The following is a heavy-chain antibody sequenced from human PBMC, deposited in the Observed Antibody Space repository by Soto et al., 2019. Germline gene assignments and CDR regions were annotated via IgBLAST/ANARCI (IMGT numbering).Heavy chain of an antibody. D-gene: IGHD2-2*01. V-gene: IGHV4-34*01. CDR2: INHSGST. Sequence: SETLSLTCAVYGGSFSGYYWSWIRQPPGKGLEWIGEINHSGSTNYNPSLKSRVTISVDTSKNQFSLKLSSVTAADTAVYYCARGVRDIVVVPAANDYYYMDVWGKGTTVTVSS. J-gene: IGHJ6*03. CDR1: GGSFSGYY. CDR3: ARGVRDIVVVPAANDYYYMDV.